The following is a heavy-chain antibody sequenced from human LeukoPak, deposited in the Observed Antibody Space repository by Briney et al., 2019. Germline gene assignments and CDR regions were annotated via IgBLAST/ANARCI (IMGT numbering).Heavy chain of an antibody. D-gene: IGHD2-8*01. Sequence: PSETLSLTCTVSGGSISSSSYYWGWIRQPPGKGLEWIGSIYYSGSTYYNPSLKSRVTISVDTSKNQFSLKLSSVTAADTAIYYCAKRPLKTYHVLATALPFDYWGQGTLVTVSS. CDR2: IYYSGST. J-gene: IGHJ4*02. CDR1: GGSISSSSYY. CDR3: AKRPLKTYHVLATALPFDY. V-gene: IGHV4-39*07.